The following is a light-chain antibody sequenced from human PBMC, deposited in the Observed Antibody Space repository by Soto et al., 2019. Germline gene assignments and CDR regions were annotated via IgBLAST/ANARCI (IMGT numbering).Light chain of an antibody. V-gene: IGKV3-15*01. CDR1: QSVSSN. CDR3: QKYNDWPYT. J-gene: IGKJ2*01. Sequence: EIVMTQPPATLSVSPGERATLSCRASQSVSSNLAWYQQKTGQAPRLLIYGESTRATGIPVRLSGSGSGTELNLTISRLQSEDFAVYYCQKYNDWPYTCGQGTKVDIK. CDR2: GES.